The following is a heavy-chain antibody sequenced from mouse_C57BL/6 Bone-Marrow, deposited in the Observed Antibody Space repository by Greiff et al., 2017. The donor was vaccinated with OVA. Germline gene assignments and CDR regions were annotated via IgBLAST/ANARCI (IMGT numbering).Heavy chain of an antibody. Sequence: EVMLVESGGGLVKPGGSLKLSCAASGFTFSDYGMHWVRQAPEKGLEWVAYISSGSSTIYYADTVKGRFTISRDNAKNTLFLQMTSVRAEDKAMYNCVNWAWFAYWGQGTLVTVSA. D-gene: IGHD4-1*01. J-gene: IGHJ3*01. CDR2: ISSGSSTI. CDR3: VNWAWFAY. V-gene: IGHV5-17*01. CDR1: GFTFSDYG.